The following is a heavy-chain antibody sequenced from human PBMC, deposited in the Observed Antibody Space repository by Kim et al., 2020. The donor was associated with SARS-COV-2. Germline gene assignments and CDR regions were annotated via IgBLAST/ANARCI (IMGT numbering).Heavy chain of an antibody. D-gene: IGHD6-19*01. V-gene: IGHV3-11*04. CDR1: GFTFSDYY. Sequence: GGSLRLSCAASGFTFSDYYMSWIRQAPGKGLEWVSYISSSGSTIYYADSVKGRFTISRDNAKNPLYLQMNSLRAEDTAVYYCARPCKGGWYPPYYYYYYGMDVWGQGTTVTVSS. CDR3: ARPCKGGWYPPYYYYYYGMDV. CDR2: ISSSGSTI. J-gene: IGHJ6*02.